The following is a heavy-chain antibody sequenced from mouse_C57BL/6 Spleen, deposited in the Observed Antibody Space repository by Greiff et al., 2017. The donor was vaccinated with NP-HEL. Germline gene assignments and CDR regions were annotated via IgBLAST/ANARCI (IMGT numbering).Heavy chain of an antibody. J-gene: IGHJ1*03. CDR2: IDPSDSYT. Sequence: QVQLQQPGAELVRPGTSVKLSCKASGYTFTSYWMHWVKQRPGQGLEWIGVIDPSDSYTNYNQKFKGKATLTVDTSSSTAYMQLSSLTSEDSAVYYCARQPVGYWYFDVWGTGTTVTVSS. CDR3: ARQPVGYWYFDV. V-gene: IGHV1-59*01. CDR1: GYTFTSYW.